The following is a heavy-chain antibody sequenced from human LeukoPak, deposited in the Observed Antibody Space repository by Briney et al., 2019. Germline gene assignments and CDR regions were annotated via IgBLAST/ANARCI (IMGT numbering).Heavy chain of an antibody. Sequence: ASVKVSCKASGGTFSNYAISWVRQAPGQGLEWMGGIIPLFDTADYAQRFQGKRTITADESTSTAYMELSSLRAEDTAVYYCARDLVGSHTGYSSGAWDYWGQGTLVTVPS. CDR2: IIPLFDTA. D-gene: IGHD3-9*01. J-gene: IGHJ4*02. CDR1: GGTFSNYA. V-gene: IGHV1-69*13. CDR3: ARDLVGSHTGYSSGAWDY.